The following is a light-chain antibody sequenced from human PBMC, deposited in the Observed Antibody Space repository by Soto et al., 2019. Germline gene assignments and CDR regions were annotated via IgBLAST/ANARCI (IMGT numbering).Light chain of an antibody. CDR1: QGISNW. Sequence: DLQMTQSPSSVSASVGDTVTITCRASQGISNWLAWYRQRPGKAPSLLIFGASTLQSGVPSRFSGSGSGTEFTLTISSLQPEDFATYYCQQANTFPSFGGGTKVEI. J-gene: IGKJ4*01. CDR2: GAS. CDR3: QQANTFPS. V-gene: IGKV1-12*02.